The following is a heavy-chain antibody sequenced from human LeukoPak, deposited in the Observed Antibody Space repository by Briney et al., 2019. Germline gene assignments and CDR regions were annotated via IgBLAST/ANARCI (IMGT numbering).Heavy chain of an antibody. V-gene: IGHV4-59*08. D-gene: IGHD5-24*01. CDR1: GGSMSSYY. CDR3: ARGARAGYNLEPFDY. J-gene: IGHJ4*02. Sequence: KPSETLSLTCTVSGGSMSSYYWSWIRQPPGKGLEWIGYIYYSGSTKYNPSLKSRVTISVDTSKNQFSLKLSSVTAPDTAVYYCARGARAGYNLEPFDYWGQGTLVTVSS. CDR2: IYYSGST.